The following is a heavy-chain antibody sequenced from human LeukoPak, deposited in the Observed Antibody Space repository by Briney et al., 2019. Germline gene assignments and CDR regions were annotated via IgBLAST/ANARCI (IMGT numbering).Heavy chain of an antibody. CDR1: GFTFSTFA. D-gene: IGHD2-15*01. J-gene: IGHJ3*02. CDR3: ARPRLEYCSGGSCFDAFDI. CDR2: ITGSGPYM. Sequence: GGSLRLSCAASGFTFSTFAMHWVRLSPGKGLEWVSSITGSGPYMLYADSVKHRFTISRDNTKNLLYLEMNSLRAEDTAMYFCARPRLEYCSGGSCFDAFDIWGQGTQVTVSS. V-gene: IGHV3-21*06.